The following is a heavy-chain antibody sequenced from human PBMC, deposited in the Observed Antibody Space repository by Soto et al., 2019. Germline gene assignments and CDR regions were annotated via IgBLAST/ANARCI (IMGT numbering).Heavy chain of an antibody. J-gene: IGHJ4*02. Sequence: SETLSLTCTVSGVSISGSSYYCGWVRQPPGKGLEWTGSIYYSGSTYYNPSLKSRVTISVDTSKNQFSLKLSSVTAADTAVYYCARGIVRNTTPEYWGQGTLVSVS. CDR2: IYYSGST. D-gene: IGHD1-26*01. CDR3: ARGIVRNTTPEY. V-gene: IGHV4-39*01. CDR1: GVSISGSSYY.